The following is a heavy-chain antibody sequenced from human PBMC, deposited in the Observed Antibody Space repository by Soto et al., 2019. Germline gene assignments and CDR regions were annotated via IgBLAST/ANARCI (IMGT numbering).Heavy chain of an antibody. Sequence: GGSLRLSCAASGFTFSNAWMNWVRQAPGKGLEWVGRIKSKTDGGKTDYAAPEKGRFTISRDDSKNTLYLQMNSLKTEDTAVYYCTTDLQLTTVTNSYYYYGMDVWGQGTTVTVSS. CDR3: TTDLQLTTVTNSYYYYGMDV. V-gene: IGHV3-15*07. D-gene: IGHD4-4*01. J-gene: IGHJ6*02. CDR2: IKSKTDGGKT. CDR1: GFTFSNAW.